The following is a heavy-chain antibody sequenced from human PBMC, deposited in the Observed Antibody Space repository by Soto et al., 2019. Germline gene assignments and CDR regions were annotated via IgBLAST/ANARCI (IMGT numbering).Heavy chain of an antibody. V-gene: IGHV1-18*04. CDR3: ARDQSSGVFDY. J-gene: IGHJ4*02. CDR1: GYTFITSA. Sequence: QVQLVQSGGEVKQPGASVKVSCKATGYTFITSALAWVRQAPGQGLEWMGWFSHYNGNTNYAQRVQGRVTITTDTSTSTAYMEIRRLRFDDTAVYYCARDQSSGVFDYWGQGTLVTFST. CDR2: FSHYNGNT. D-gene: IGHD3-22*01.